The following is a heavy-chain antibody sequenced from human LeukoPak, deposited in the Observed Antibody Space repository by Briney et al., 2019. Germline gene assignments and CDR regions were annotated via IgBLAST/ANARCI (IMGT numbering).Heavy chain of an antibody. CDR2: IYPGDSDT. CDR1: GYKFTSYW. Sequence: GESLKISCKGSGYKFTSYWIGWVRQMPGKGLEWMGIIYPGDSDTRYSPSFQGQVTFSADNSISTAYLQWSSLKASDTAMYYCARRSSIATRLFDYWGQGTLVTVSS. V-gene: IGHV5-51*01. D-gene: IGHD6-6*01. CDR3: ARRSSIATRLFDY. J-gene: IGHJ4*02.